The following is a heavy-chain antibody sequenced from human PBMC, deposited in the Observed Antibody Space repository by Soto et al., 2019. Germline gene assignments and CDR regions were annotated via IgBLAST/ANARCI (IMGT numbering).Heavy chain of an antibody. Sequence: GESLKISCAASGFTFSSYAMSWVRQAPGKGLEWVSAISGSGGSTYYADSVKGRFTISRDNSKNTLYLQMNSLRAEDTAVYYCAKDVGIVVVVAATFDYWGQGTLVTVSS. CDR1: GFTFSSYA. CDR3: AKDVGIVVVVAATFDY. J-gene: IGHJ4*02. D-gene: IGHD2-15*01. V-gene: IGHV3-23*01. CDR2: ISGSGGST.